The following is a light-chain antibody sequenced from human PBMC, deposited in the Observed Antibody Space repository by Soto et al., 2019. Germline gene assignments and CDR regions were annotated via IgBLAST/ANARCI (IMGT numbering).Light chain of an antibody. CDR2: EGS. CDR1: SSDVGSYNL. CDR3: CSYAGSSSHVV. V-gene: IGLV2-23*01. J-gene: IGLJ2*01. Sequence: QSALTQPASVSGSPGQSITISCTGTSSDVGSYNLVSWYQQHPGKAPKLMIYEGSKRPSGVSNRFSGSKSGNTASLTISGLQGEDEADYYCCSYAGSSSHVVFGGGIKLTVL.